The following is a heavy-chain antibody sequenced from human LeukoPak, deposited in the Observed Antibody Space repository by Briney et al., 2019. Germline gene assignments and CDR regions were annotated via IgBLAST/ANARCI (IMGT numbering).Heavy chain of an antibody. Sequence: GGSLRLSCAASGFTFSSYGMHWVRQAPGKGLEWVAVISYDGSNKYYADSVKGRFTISRDNSKNTLYLQMNSLRAEGTAVYYCAKDTRLRWGQGTLVTVSS. CDR2: ISYDGSNK. V-gene: IGHV3-30*18. CDR3: AKDTRLR. D-gene: IGHD1-1*01. J-gene: IGHJ4*02. CDR1: GFTFSSYG.